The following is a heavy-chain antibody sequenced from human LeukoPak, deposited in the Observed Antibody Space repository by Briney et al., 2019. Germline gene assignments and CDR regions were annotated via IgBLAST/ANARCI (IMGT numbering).Heavy chain of an antibody. Sequence: PGGSLRLACAASGFTFSNYAMNWVRQAPGKGLVWVARISPDGSSALSADSVRGRFTISRDNADNTLYLQLNSLRAEDTAVYYCARVSFCPRCHFDYWGQGALVTVSS. V-gene: IGHV3-74*03. CDR2: ISPDGSSA. CDR1: GFTFSNYA. CDR3: ARVSFCPRCHFDY. J-gene: IGHJ4*02. D-gene: IGHD2/OR15-2a*01.